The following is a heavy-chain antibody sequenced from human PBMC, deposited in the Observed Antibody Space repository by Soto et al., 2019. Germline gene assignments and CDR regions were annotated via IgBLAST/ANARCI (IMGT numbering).Heavy chain of an antibody. D-gene: IGHD2-15*01. Sequence: GGSLRLSCAASGFTVSSNYMSWVRQAPGKGLEWVSVIYSGGSTYYADSVKGRFTISRHNSKNTLYLQMNSLRAEDTAVYYCARGCSGGSCSPFDYWGQGTLVTVSS. CDR3: ARGCSGGSCSPFDY. V-gene: IGHV3-53*04. J-gene: IGHJ4*02. CDR1: GFTVSSNY. CDR2: IYSGGST.